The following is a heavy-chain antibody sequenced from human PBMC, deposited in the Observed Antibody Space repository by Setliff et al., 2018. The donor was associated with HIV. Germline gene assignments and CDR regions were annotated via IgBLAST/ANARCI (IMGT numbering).Heavy chain of an antibody. CDR2: ISYTGST. CDR1: GGSINRSNYY. Sequence: SETLSLTCTVPGGSINRSNYYWGWIRQPPGKGLEWIGTISYTGSTYYDPSLKSRVTISLDTSKNQFFLKLSSVTAPDTAIYYCARSRLHYYDSSGYYPSYFDYWGQGTLVTVSS. D-gene: IGHD3-22*01. J-gene: IGHJ4*02. V-gene: IGHV4-39*01. CDR3: ARSRLHYYDSSGYYPSYFDY.